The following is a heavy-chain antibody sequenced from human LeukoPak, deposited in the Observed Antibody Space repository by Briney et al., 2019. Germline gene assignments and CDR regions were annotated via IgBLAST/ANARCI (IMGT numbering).Heavy chain of an antibody. Sequence: GGSLRLSCAASGFTFSDYYMSWVRQAPGKGLEWVSAISGSGGSTYYADSVKGRFTISRDNSKNTLYLQMNSLRAEDTAVYYCARDFGVVTDDAFDIWGQGTMVTVSS. CDR2: ISGSGGST. J-gene: IGHJ3*02. CDR3: ARDFGVVTDDAFDI. CDR1: GFTFSDYY. V-gene: IGHV3-23*01. D-gene: IGHD3-3*01.